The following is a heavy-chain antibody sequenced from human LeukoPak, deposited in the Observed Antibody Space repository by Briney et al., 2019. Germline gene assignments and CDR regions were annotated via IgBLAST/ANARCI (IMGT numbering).Heavy chain of an antibody. D-gene: IGHD3/OR15-3a*01. CDR2: INHSGST. V-gene: IGHV4-34*01. CDR1: GFTFSSYA. CDR3: ARVDWSAVYYYYGMDV. Sequence: PGGSLRLSCAASGFTFSSYAMSWIRQPPGKGLEWIGEINHSGSTNYNPSLKSRVTISVDTSKNQFSLKLSSVTAADTAVYYCARVDWSAVYYYYGMDVWGQGTTVTVSS. J-gene: IGHJ6*02.